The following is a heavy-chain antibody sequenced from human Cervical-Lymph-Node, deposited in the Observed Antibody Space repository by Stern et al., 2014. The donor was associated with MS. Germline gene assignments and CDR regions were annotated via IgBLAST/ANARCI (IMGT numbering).Heavy chain of an antibody. CDR2: IYPGDSDT. CDR1: GYNFDTYW. V-gene: IGHV5-51*01. Sequence: VQLMQSGAEVKNPGESLRISCKGSGYNFDTYWIGWVRQMPGKGLEWMGIIYPGDSDTRYSPSFQGQVTIPADKSIDTAYLQWSSLKASDTAMYYCAREGARSLDVWGQGTTVTVSS. CDR3: AREGARSLDV. J-gene: IGHJ6*02. D-gene: IGHD3-16*01.